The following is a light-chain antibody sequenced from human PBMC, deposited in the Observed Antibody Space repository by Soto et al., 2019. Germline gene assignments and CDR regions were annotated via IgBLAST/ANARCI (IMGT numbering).Light chain of an antibody. CDR2: EVT. Sequence: QSALTQSPSASGSPGQSVTIPCTGTSSDVGGYDHVSWYQQHPGKAPKLMIYEVTKRPAGVPDRFSGSKSGNTASLTVSGLQAEDEADYFCSSDAGNYNYVFGTGTKVTVL. CDR1: SSDVGGYDH. CDR3: SSDAGNYNYV. J-gene: IGLJ1*01. V-gene: IGLV2-8*01.